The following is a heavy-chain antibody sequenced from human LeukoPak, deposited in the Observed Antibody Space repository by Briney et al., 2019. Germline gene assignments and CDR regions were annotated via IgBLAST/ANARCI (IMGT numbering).Heavy chain of an antibody. V-gene: IGHV4-59*01. Sequence: SETLSLTCTVSGGSISSYYWSWIRQPPGKGLEWIGYIYYSGSTNYNPSLKSRVTISVDTSKNQFSLKLSSVTAADTAVYYCAGDIKGGWYFDLWGRGTLVTVSS. D-gene: IGHD3-10*01. CDR2: IYYSGST. CDR1: GGSISSYY. J-gene: IGHJ2*01. CDR3: AGDIKGGWYFDL.